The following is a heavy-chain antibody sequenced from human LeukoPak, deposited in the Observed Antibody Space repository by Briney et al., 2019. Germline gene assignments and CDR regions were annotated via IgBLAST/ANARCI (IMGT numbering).Heavy chain of an antibody. Sequence: PGGSLRLSCAASGFTFSSYSMNWVRQAPGKGLEWVSSISSSSSYIYYADSVKGRFTISRDNAKNSLYLQMNSLRVEDTAVYYCARLGLIFGGVIKDYWGQGTLVTVSS. D-gene: IGHD3-3*01. CDR2: ISSSSSYI. CDR3: ARLGLIFGGVIKDY. J-gene: IGHJ4*02. V-gene: IGHV3-21*01. CDR1: GFTFSSYS.